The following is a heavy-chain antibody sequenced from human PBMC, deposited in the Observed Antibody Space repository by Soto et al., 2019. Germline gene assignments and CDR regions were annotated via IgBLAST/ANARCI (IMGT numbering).Heavy chain of an antibody. J-gene: IGHJ4*02. CDR1: GFTFTSYW. CDR2: IKQDGSEK. CDR3: ARDSPPRYSGTSPPY. V-gene: IGHV3-7*01. Sequence: GGSLRLSCAASGFTFTSYWISWVRQAPGKGLEWVATIKQDGSEKYYVDSVKGRFTISRDNAKNSLYLQMSSLRAEDTAVYYCARDSPPRYSGTSPPYWGQGTLVTVSS. D-gene: IGHD5-12*01.